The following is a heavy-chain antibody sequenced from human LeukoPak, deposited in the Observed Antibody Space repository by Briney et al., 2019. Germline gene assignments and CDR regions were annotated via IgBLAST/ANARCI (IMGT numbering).Heavy chain of an antibody. CDR2: IKQDGSEK. Sequence: GWSLRLSCAASGFTFSSYWMSWVRQAPGKGLEWVANIKQDGSEKYYVDSVKGRFTISRDNAKNSLYLQMNSLRAEDTAVYYCAREGGLRECSRTSCYFDYWGQGTLVTVSS. CDR1: GFTFSSYW. J-gene: IGHJ4*02. CDR3: AREGGLRECSRTSCYFDY. V-gene: IGHV3-7*01. D-gene: IGHD2-2*01.